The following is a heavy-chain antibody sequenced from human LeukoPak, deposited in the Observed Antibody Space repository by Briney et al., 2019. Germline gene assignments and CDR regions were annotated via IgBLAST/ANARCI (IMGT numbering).Heavy chain of an antibody. CDR3: ARFAANDYYFDY. Sequence: PSETLSLTCTVSGGSISSYYWSWIRQPPGKGLEWIGYIYYSGSTNYNPSLKSRVTISVDTSKNQFSLKLSSVTAADTAVYYCARFAANDYYFDYWGQGTLVTASS. CDR1: GGSISSYY. J-gene: IGHJ4*02. D-gene: IGHD2-21*02. CDR2: IYYSGST. V-gene: IGHV4-59*08.